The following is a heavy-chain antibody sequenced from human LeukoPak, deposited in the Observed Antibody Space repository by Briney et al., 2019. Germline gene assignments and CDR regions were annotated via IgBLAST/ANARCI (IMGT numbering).Heavy chain of an antibody. CDR2: INPNSGGT. J-gene: IGHJ4*02. V-gene: IGHV1-2*02. CDR3: ARESYLGYYFGY. D-gene: IGHD7-27*01. Sequence: ASVKVSCKASGYTFTGYYIHWVRQVPGQGLEWMGWINPNSGGTNYAQKFQGRVTMTRDTSISTAYMELSRLRSDDTAMYYCARESYLGYYFGYWGQGTLVTVSS. CDR1: GYTFTGYY.